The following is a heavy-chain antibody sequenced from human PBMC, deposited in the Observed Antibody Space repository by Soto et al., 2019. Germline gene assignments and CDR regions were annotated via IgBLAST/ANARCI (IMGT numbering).Heavy chain of an antibody. CDR3: ARAYYGMDV. J-gene: IGHJ6*02. Sequence: SETLSLTCAVYGGSFSGYYWNWIRQPPGKGLEWIGYIYYSGSTNYNPSLKSRVTISVDTSKNQFSLKLSSVTAADTAVYYCARAYYGMDVWGQGTTVTVSS. CDR2: IYYSGST. CDR1: GGSFSGYY. V-gene: IGHV4-59*01.